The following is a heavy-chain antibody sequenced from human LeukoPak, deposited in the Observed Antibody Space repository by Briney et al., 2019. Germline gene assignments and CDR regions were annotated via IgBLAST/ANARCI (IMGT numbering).Heavy chain of an antibody. V-gene: IGHV1-18*01. Sequence: ASVKVSCKASGYTFTSYGISWVRQAPGQGFEWMGWISAYNGNTNYAQKFQGRVTITADKSTSTAYMKLSSLRSEDTAVYYCATSPSGYCSGISCYSYFQHWGQGTLVTVSS. D-gene: IGHD2-15*01. CDR1: GYTFTSYG. J-gene: IGHJ1*01. CDR2: ISAYNGNT. CDR3: ATSPSGYCSGISCYSYFQH.